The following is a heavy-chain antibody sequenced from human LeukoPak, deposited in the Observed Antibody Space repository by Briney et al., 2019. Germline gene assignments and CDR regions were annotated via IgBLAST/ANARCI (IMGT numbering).Heavy chain of an antibody. V-gene: IGHV4-59*08. D-gene: IGHD1-26*01. CDR3: ARHGPYLGRLAWFDP. CDR1: SGSISSYY. CDR2: IYYTGST. J-gene: IGHJ5*02. Sequence: SETLSLTCTVSSGSISSYYWSWIRQPPGKGLEWIGCIYYTGSTNYNPSLKSRVTISVDTSKNQFSLNLSSVTAADTAVYYCARHGPYLGRLAWFDPWGQGTLVTVSS.